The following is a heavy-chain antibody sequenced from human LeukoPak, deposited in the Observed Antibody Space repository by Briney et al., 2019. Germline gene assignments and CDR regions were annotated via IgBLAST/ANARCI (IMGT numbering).Heavy chain of an antibody. Sequence: GGSLRLSCAASGFTFSDYYMSWIRQAPGKGLEWVSYISSSGSTIYYADSVKGRFIISRDNAKNSLYLQMNSLRAEDTAVYYCASGQQLVLYDAFDIWGQGTMVTVSS. V-gene: IGHV3-11*01. CDR1: GFTFSDYY. D-gene: IGHD6-13*01. CDR3: ASGQQLVLYDAFDI. J-gene: IGHJ3*02. CDR2: ISSSGSTI.